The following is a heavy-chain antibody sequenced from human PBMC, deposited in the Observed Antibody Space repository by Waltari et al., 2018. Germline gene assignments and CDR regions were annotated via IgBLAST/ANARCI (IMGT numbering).Heavy chain of an antibody. V-gene: IGHV4-59*01. CDR1: GGSLSSYY. D-gene: IGHD6-13*01. J-gene: IGHJ4*02. CDR2: IYYSGST. CDR3: AGEENSSWFDY. Sequence: QVQLQESGPGLVKPSETLSLTCPVSGGSLSSYYWSWIRQPPGKGLEWIGYIYYSGSTNYNPSLKSRVTISVDTSKNQFSLKLSSVTAADTAVYYCAGEENSSWFDYWGQGTLVTVSS.